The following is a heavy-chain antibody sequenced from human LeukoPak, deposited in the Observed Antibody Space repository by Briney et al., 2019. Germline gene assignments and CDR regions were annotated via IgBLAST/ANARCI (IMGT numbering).Heavy chain of an antibody. Sequence: WGSLRLSCVASGVNFRSYWMNWVRKAPGTGQERVANIKQDGSEKYYVDSVTGRFTISRDNAKNSLYLQMNSLRAEDTAGYYCARDRLTIFGVSLGTNMDVWGKGTTVTVSS. J-gene: IGHJ6*03. V-gene: IGHV3-7*01. CDR3: ARDRLTIFGVSLGTNMDV. D-gene: IGHD3-3*01. CDR1: GVNFRSYW. CDR2: IKQDGSEK.